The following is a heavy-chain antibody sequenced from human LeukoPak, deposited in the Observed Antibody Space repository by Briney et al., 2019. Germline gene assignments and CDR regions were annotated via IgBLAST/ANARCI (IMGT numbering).Heavy chain of an antibody. CDR3: ARPDSSGWYTDAFDI. D-gene: IGHD6-19*01. J-gene: IGHJ3*02. Sequence: GESLKISCKGSGYSFTSYWIGWVRQMSGKGLEWMGIIYPGDSDTRYSPSFQGQVTISADKSISTAYLQWSSLKASDTAMYYCARPDSSGWYTDAFDIWGQGTMVTVSS. CDR2: IYPGDSDT. CDR1: GYSFTSYW. V-gene: IGHV5-51*01.